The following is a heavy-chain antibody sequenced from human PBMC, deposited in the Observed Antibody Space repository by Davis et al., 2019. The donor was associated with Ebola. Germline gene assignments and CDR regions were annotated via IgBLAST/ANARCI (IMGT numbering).Heavy chain of an antibody. CDR1: GYTFTGYY. V-gene: IGHV1-18*04. J-gene: IGHJ6*02. CDR3: ARGDYYYGMDV. CDR2: ISAYNGNT. Sequence: ASVKVSCKASGYTFTGYYMHWVRQAPGQGLEWMGWISAYNGNTNYAQKLQGRVTMTTDTSTSTAYMELSSLRSEDTAVYYCARGDYYYGMDVWGQGTTVTVSS.